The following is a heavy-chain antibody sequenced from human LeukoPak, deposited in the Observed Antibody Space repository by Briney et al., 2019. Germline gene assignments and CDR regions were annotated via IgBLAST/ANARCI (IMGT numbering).Heavy chain of an antibody. Sequence: GASVKVSCKASGYTFTGYFMHWVRQAPGQGLGWMGWINPNRGGTDYAQKFQGRVTMTRDTSIRTAYLLLSRLRSDDTAVYYCAILTAVPGTSYYGMDVWGQGTTVTVSS. J-gene: IGHJ6*02. V-gene: IGHV1-2*02. CDR1: GYTFTGYF. D-gene: IGHD6-19*01. CDR3: AILTAVPGTSYYGMDV. CDR2: INPNRGGT.